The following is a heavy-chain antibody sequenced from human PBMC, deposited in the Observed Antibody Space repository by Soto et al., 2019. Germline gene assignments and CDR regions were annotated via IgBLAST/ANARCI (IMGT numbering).Heavy chain of an antibody. CDR1: GYTFTSYR. J-gene: IGHJ4*02. V-gene: IGHV1-18*01. D-gene: IGHD3-22*01. CDR3: ARHQGYYDSSGYYLGSVFDY. CDR2: ISAYNGNT. Sequence: ASLKGSCKASGYTFTSYRISWVRQTPGQGLEWIGWISAYNGNTNYGQKLQGRLTMTTDTSTSTGYMELRSLRSDDTAVYYCARHQGYYDSSGYYLGSVFDYWGQGTPVTVSS.